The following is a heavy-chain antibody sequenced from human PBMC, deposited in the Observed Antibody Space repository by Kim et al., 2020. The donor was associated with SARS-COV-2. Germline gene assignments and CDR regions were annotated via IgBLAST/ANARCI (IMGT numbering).Heavy chain of an antibody. J-gene: IGHJ4*02. V-gene: IGHV3-9*01. Sequence: GGSLRLSCAASGFTFDDYAMHWVRQAPGKGLEWVSGISWNSGSVGYADAVNVRFTISRDNAKHSLYLQMNSLRAEDTALYYCAKGSDAYNSPGVFDYWGQGTLVTVSS. CDR3: AKGSDAYNSPGVFDY. CDR1: GFTFDDYA. D-gene: IGHD6-19*01. CDR2: ISWNSGSV.